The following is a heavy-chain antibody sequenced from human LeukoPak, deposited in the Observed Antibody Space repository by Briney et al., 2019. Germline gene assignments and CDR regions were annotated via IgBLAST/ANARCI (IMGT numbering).Heavy chain of an antibody. CDR1: GYSFTSYW. J-gene: IGHJ6*03. D-gene: IGHD2-2*01. Sequence: KPGESLKISCKGSGYSFTSYWIGWVRQMPGKGLEWMGIIYPGDSDTRYSPSFQGQVTISADKSISTAYLQWSSLKASDTAMYYCARHRSSTSWTYYYYMDVWGKGTTVTVSS. V-gene: IGHV5-51*01. CDR2: IYPGDSDT. CDR3: ARHRSSTSWTYYYYMDV.